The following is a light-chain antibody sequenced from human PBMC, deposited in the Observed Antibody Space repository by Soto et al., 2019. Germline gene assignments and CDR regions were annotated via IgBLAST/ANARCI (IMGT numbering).Light chain of an antibody. Sequence: DIQLTQSPSTLSASVGDRVTITCRASQSISSWLAWYQQKPGKAPKFLIYKTSNLESGVPSMFSGSGYVTEFTLAISSLQPDDFATYYCQYYNNYCWTFGQGTKVEIK. J-gene: IGKJ1*01. CDR1: QSISSW. CDR2: KTS. CDR3: QYYNNYCWT. V-gene: IGKV1-5*03.